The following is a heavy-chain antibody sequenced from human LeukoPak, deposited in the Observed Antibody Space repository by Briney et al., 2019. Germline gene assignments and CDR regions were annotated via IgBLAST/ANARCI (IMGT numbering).Heavy chain of an antibody. CDR1: GYTFTGYY. CDR2: INPNSGGT. Sequence: ASVKVSCKASGYTFTGYYMHWVRQAPGQGLERMGRINPNSGGTNYAQKFQGRVTMTRDTSISTAYMELSRLRSDDTAVYYCAREGTYYYDSSGYADAFDIWGQGTMVTVSS. J-gene: IGHJ3*02. V-gene: IGHV1-2*06. D-gene: IGHD3-22*01. CDR3: AREGTYYYDSSGYADAFDI.